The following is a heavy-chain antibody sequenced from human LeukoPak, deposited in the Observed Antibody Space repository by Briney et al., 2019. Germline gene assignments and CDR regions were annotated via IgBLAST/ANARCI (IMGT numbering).Heavy chain of an antibody. Sequence: ASVKVSCKASGYTFTSYDINWVRQATGQGLEWMGWMNPNSGNTGCAQKFQGRVTITRNTSISTAYMELSSLRSEDTAVYYCAVAPDYYYYYMDVWGKGTTVTVSS. D-gene: IGHD2-15*01. CDR1: GYTFTSYD. V-gene: IGHV1-8*01. CDR3: AVAPDYYYYYMDV. J-gene: IGHJ6*03. CDR2: MNPNSGNT.